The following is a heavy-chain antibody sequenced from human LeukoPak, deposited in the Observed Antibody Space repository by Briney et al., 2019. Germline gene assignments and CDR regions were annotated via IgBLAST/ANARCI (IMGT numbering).Heavy chain of an antibody. CDR2: IRSKANSYAT. CDR1: GFTFSGSA. D-gene: IGHD5-18*01. CDR3: SSGGYSYGSWHYYYYAMDV. Sequence: PGGSLRLACAASGFTFSGSAMHWVRQAFGKGLEWVGRIRSKANSYATAYAGSVKGSFTISTDDSTNTPYLQMNTLTTDHTTVYYCSSGGYSYGSWHYYYYAMDVWGQGTPVTVSS. V-gene: IGHV3-73*01. J-gene: IGHJ6*02.